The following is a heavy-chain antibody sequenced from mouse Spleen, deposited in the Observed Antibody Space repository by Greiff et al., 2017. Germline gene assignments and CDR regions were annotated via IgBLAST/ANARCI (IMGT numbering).Heavy chain of an antibody. CDR3: ARALYGSSWYYFDY. Sequence: DVQLQESGPGLVKPSQSLSLTCSVTGYSITSGYYWNWIRQFPGNKLEWMGYISYDGSNNYNPSLKNRISITRDTSKNQFFLKLNSVTTEDTATYYCARALYGSSWYYFDYWGQGTTLTVSS. CDR2: ISYDGSN. D-gene: IGHD1-1*01. V-gene: IGHV3-6*01. J-gene: IGHJ2*01. CDR1: GYSITSGYY.